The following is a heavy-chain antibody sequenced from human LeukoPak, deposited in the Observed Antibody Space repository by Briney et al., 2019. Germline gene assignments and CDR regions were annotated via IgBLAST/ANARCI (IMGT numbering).Heavy chain of an antibody. V-gene: IGHV4-34*01. CDR3: ARAGFGLAPLRGTPFDY. CDR1: AGSFSGYS. CDR2: INHSGST. Sequence: PSETLSLTCAVYAGSFSGYSWSWIRQPPGKGLEWIGEINHSGSTNYNPSLKSRVTISVDTSKNQFSLKLSSVTAADTAVYYCARAGFGLAPLRGTPFDYWGQGTLVTVSS. J-gene: IGHJ4*02. D-gene: IGHD3-10*01.